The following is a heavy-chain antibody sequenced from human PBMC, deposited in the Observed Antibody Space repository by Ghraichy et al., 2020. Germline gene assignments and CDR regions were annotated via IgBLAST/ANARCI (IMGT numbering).Heavy chain of an antibody. D-gene: IGHD6-19*01. J-gene: IGHJ3*01. V-gene: IGHV4-59*11. CDR3: ARERWLSPNAFDL. Sequence: SQTLSLTCTVSGDSITNHYWSWIRQPPGKGLEWIAFIYYRGSTNYNPSLKSRVTISVDTSKKQIFLRLSSVTAADTAVYYCARERWLSPNAFDLWGQGTLGTVSS. CDR2: IYYRGST. CDR1: GDSITNHY.